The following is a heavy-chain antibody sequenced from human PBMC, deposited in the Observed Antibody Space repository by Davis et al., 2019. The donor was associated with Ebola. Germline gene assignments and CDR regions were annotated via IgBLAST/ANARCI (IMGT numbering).Heavy chain of an antibody. J-gene: IGHJ6*02. V-gene: IGHV1-46*01. D-gene: IGHD3-3*01. CDR1: GGTFSSYA. CDR3: ARDLYYDFWSGYSSYYYYGMDV. CDR2: INPSGGST. Sequence: ASVKVSCKASGGTFSSYAISWVRQAPGQRLEWMGIINPSGGSTSYAQKFQGRVTMTRDTSTSTVYMELSSLRSEDTAVYYCARDLYYDFWSGYSSYYYYGMDVWGQGTTVTVSS.